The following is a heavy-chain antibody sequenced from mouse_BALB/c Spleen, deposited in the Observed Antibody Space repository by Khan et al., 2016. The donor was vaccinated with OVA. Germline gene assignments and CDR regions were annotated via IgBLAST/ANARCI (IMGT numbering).Heavy chain of an antibody. Sequence: QVQLQQSGAELMKPGASVKISCKATGYTFSSYWIEWVKQRPGHGLEWIGEILPGSGSTNYNEKFKGKATFTADTSSNPAYMQLSSLTSEDSAIDYCASIYYGNYDAMDYWGQGTSVTVSS. CDR3: ASIYYGNYDAMDY. CDR2: ILPGSGST. D-gene: IGHD2-1*01. V-gene: IGHV1-9*01. J-gene: IGHJ4*01. CDR1: GYTFSSYW.